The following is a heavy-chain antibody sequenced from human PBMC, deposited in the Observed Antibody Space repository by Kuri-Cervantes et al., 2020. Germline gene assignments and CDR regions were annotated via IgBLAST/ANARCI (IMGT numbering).Heavy chain of an antibody. Sequence: GGSLRLSCKGSGYSFTSYWIGWVCQMPGKGLEWMGIIYPGDSDTRYSPSFQGQVTISADKSISTAYLQWSSLKASDTAMYYCARQGRHHAGPFDYWGQGTLVTVSS. CDR2: IYPGDSDT. J-gene: IGHJ4*02. CDR3: ARQGRHHAGPFDY. V-gene: IGHV5-51*01. D-gene: IGHD1-14*01. CDR1: GYSFTSYW.